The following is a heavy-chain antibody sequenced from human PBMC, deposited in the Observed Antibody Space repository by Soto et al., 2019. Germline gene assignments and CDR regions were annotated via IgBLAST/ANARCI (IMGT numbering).Heavy chain of an antibody. CDR2: IYWDDDS. CDR1: GFSLSTSEVG. J-gene: IGHJ4*02. Sequence: QSTLKESGPTLVKPTQTLTLTCTFSGFSLSTSEVGVGWIRQPPGKALEWLALIYWDDDSRYSPSLRSRLTLTKDTSKNPVVLTMTNMDPVDIATFYCAHGSGWLFDYWGQGNLVTVSS. V-gene: IGHV2-5*02. D-gene: IGHD6-19*01. CDR3: AHGSGWLFDY.